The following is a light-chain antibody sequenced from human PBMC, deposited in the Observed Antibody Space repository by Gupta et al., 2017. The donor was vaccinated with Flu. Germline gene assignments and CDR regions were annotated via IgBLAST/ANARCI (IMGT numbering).Light chain of an antibody. J-gene: IGKJ2*01. CDR1: QNIINW. CDR3: QHYNSYPMYT. CDR2: KVS. V-gene: IGKV1-5*03. Sequence: DIQMTQSPSTLSASVGDRVTITCRASQNIINWLAWYQQKPGKAPKRLIYKVSNLQSGVPSRFSGSGSGTEFTLTISSLQPDDFATYYCQHYNSYPMYTFGQGTKLEIK.